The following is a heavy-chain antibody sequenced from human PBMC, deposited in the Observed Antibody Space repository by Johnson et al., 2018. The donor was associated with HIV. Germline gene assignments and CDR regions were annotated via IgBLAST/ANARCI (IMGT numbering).Heavy chain of an antibody. Sequence: QVQLVESGGGLVKPGGSLRLSCAAPGLTFSDYYMPWIRQAPGKGLEWVSYISSSGSTMYYADSVKGRFTISRDNAKNSLYLQMNSMRAEDTAVYYCARNGLIPAAKGVAFDIWGHGTTVTVSS. V-gene: IGHV3-11*01. CDR1: GLTFSDYY. CDR3: ARNGLIPAAKGVAFDI. CDR2: ISSSGSTM. J-gene: IGHJ3*02. D-gene: IGHD2-2*01.